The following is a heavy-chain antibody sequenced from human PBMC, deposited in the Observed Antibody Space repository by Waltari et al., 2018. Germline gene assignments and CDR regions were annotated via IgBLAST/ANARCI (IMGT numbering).Heavy chain of an antibody. CDR1: GDSISNNFF. Sequence: QVQLQESGPGLVKPSGTLSLTCTVSGDSISNNFFWSWVRQSPGKGLEWIGQVHQSGRSNYNPSLESRVTVSMDTSKNQFTLKMTSVTAADTAIYYCASDRGRGLYLDSWGQGPLVTVSP. CDR2: VHQSGRS. V-gene: IGHV4-4*02. J-gene: IGHJ4*02. D-gene: IGHD2-15*01. CDR3: ASDRGRGLYLDS.